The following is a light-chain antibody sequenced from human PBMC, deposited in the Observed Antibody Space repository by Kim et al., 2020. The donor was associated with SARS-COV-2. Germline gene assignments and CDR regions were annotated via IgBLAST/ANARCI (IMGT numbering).Light chain of an antibody. Sequence: QSLTISCTGTSSDVGGYNYVSWYQQHPGKAPKLMIYDVSNRPSGVSNRFSGSKSGNTASLTISGLQAEDEADYYCSSYTSSSTYVVFGGGTQLTVL. CDR2: DVS. V-gene: IGLV2-14*03. CDR1: SSDVGGYNY. CDR3: SSYTSSSTYVV. J-gene: IGLJ2*01.